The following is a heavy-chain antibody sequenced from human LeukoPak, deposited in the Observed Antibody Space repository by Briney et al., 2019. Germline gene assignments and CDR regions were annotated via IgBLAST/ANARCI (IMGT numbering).Heavy chain of an antibody. CDR1: GFTFNTYG. CDR3: ARDCDTVAGHLDA. V-gene: IGHV3-33*01. Sequence: GGSLRLSCAASGFTFNTYGMHWVRQAPGKGLEWVAAIWYDGSKRHCADAMKGRFTISRDNSKNTLFLQMNSPRAEDTAVYYCARDCDTVAGHLDARGQGTLVTVSS. J-gene: IGHJ5*01. CDR2: IWYDGSKR. D-gene: IGHD4-23*01.